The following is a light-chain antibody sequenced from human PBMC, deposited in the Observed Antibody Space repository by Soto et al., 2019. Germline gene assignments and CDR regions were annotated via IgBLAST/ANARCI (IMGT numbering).Light chain of an antibody. CDR2: AAS. Sequence: DILMTQSPSSLSASVGDRVTITCRASQSIGTSLNWYQQKPGEAPKLLIYAASSLQSGLPSRFSGSGSGADFTLTIRSLQPEDFATYYCQQSDHSPIYTFGQGTNLEIK. CDR3: QQSDHSPIYT. J-gene: IGKJ2*01. CDR1: QSIGTS. V-gene: IGKV1-39*01.